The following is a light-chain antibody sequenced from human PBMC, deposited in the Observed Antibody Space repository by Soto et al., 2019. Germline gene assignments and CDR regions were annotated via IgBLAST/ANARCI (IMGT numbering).Light chain of an antibody. J-gene: IGKJ4*02. V-gene: IGKV1-39*01. CDR1: QSISSY. Sequence: DVQMNPSPSSLSASVGDRVTITCRASQSISSYLNRYQQKPGKAPKLLIYTASSLQSGVPSRFSSSGSGTDFTLTITSRQPEDFETYYGQQSHSMTTFGGGTKVEI. CDR2: TAS. CDR3: QQSHSMTT.